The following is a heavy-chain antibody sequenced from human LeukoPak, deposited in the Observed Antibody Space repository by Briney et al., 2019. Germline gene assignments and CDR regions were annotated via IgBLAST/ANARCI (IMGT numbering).Heavy chain of an antibody. CDR1: GGSISSSPYY. D-gene: IGHD5-18*01. CDR3: AKGAGGFSYYNWFDP. Sequence: PSETLSLTCTVSGGSISSSPYYWGWIRQPPGKGLEWIGSIYYSGTTHYSPSLESRVTISVDTPKNQFSLKLASVTAADTAIYYCAKGAGGFSYYNWFDPWGQGTLVTVSS. J-gene: IGHJ5*02. V-gene: IGHV4-39*07. CDR2: IYYSGTT.